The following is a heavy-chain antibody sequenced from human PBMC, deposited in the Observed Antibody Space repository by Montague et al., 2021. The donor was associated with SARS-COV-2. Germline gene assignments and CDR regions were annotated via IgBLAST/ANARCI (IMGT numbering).Heavy chain of an antibody. CDR1: SGSLSNYY. CDR2: MYETGNM. Sequence: SETLSLTCTVSSGSLSNYYWSWIRQSPDKGLEWIGYMYETGNMIYNPSLRSRVSISVDTSKNQFSLNVRSVTAADTGLFYCVRVTHPRSAWPYYMDVWGKGTPVTVS. CDR3: VRVTHPRSAWPYYMDV. V-gene: IGHV4-4*08. J-gene: IGHJ6*03.